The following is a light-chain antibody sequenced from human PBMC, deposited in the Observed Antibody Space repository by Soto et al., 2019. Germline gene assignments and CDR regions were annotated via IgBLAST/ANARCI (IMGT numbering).Light chain of an antibody. CDR1: QSISSW. V-gene: IGKV1-5*03. J-gene: IGKJ4*01. CDR3: QQYNSYPLT. CDR2: KAS. Sequence: DIEMTRSPPALSASVGDRVTITCRASQSISSWLAWYQQKPGKAPKLLIYKASSLDSVVPSRFSGSGSGTEFTLTISSLQPDDFATYYCQQYNSYPLTFGGGTKVEI.